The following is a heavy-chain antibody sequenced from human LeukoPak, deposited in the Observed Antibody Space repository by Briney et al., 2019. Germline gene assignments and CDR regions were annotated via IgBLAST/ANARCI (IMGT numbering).Heavy chain of an antibody. D-gene: IGHD3-22*01. CDR1: GFTFDDYA. V-gene: IGHV3-9*01. CDR3: AKDLSHYYDSTWAFDI. Sequence: GGSVRLSCAASGFTFDDYAMHWVRQAPGKGLEWVSGISWNSGSIGYADSVKGRFTISRDNAKNSLYLQMNSLRAEDTALYYCAKDLSHYYDSTWAFDIWGQGTMVTVSS. CDR2: ISWNSGSI. J-gene: IGHJ3*02.